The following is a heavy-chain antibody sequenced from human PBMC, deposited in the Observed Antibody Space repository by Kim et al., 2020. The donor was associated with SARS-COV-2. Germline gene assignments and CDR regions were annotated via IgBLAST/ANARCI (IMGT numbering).Heavy chain of an antibody. V-gene: IGHV5-51*01. CDR1: GYRFTSYW. D-gene: IGHD2-15*01. CDR2: IYPGDSDT. J-gene: IGHJ4*02. Sequence: GESLQISCKGSGYRFTSYWIGWVRQMPGKGLEWMGIIYPGDSDTRYSPSFQGQVTISADKSISTAYLQWSSLKASDTAMYYCARRGKYCSGGSCYTPLDYWGQGTLVTVSS. CDR3: ARRGKYCSGGSCYTPLDY.